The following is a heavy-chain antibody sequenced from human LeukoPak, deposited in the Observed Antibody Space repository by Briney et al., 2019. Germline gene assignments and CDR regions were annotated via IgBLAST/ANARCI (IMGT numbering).Heavy chain of an antibody. CDR2: IYHSGIT. V-gene: IGHV4-38-2*02. CDR1: GDSISSGYGYY. D-gene: IGHD1-26*01. J-gene: IGHJ4*02. CDR3: AKSGGYHLIDY. Sequence: SSQTLSLTCTVSGDSISSGYGYYWGWSRQPPGKGLEWIGNIYHSGITYYNHFNSSLKSRVTISIDTSKNQFSLRLTSVTAADTATYYCAKSGGYHLIDYWGQGTRVTVSS.